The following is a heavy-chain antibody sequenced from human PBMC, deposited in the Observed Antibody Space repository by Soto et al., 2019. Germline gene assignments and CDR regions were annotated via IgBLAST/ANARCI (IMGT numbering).Heavy chain of an antibody. D-gene: IGHD4-17*01. CDR1: GATFRSYA. J-gene: IGHJ6*02. V-gene: IGHV1-69*01. CDR3: AGDSGVYGWYGMDV. CDR2: ISPIFGST. Sequence: VQLVQSGAEVKKPGSSVKVSCRASGATFRSYAFTWVRQAPGQGLEWMGGISPIFGSTIYARQFQGRVTITADDSASTAYMELNSLSSEDAAVYYCAGDSGVYGWYGMDVWGQGTTVSVSS.